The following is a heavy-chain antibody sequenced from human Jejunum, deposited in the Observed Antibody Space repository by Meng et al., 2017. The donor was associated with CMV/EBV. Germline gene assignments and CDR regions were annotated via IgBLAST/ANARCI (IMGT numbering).Heavy chain of an antibody. CDR1: GFTVSTKY. CDR2: IYSGGST. J-gene: IGHJ6*02. V-gene: IGHV3-66*02. Sequence: AASGFTVSTKYMSWVRQAPGKGLEWVSVIYSGGSTYYAESVKGRFTISRDNSKNTLYLQMSSLRAEDTAVYYCARQEWFDYGLDVWGQGTTVTVSS. CDR3: ARQEWFDYGLDV. D-gene: IGHD3-10*01.